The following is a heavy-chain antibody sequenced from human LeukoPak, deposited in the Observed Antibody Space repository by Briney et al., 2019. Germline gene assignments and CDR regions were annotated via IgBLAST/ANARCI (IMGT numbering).Heavy chain of an antibody. V-gene: IGHV1-69*04. Sequence: ASVKVSCKASGGTFSSYAISWVRQAPGQGLEWMGRIIPILGIANYAQKFQGRVTITADKSTSTAYMELSSLRSEDTAVYYCARETGNSSSWYPAYNWFDPWGQGTLVTVSS. CDR3: ARETGNSSSWYPAYNWFDP. D-gene: IGHD6-13*01. J-gene: IGHJ5*02. CDR1: GGTFSSYA. CDR2: IIPILGIA.